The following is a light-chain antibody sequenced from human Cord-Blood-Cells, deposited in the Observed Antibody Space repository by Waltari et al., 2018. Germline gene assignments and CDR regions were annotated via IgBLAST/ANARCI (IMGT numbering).Light chain of an antibody. CDR1: SSDVGGYNN. CDR3: SSYTSSYV. Sequence: QSALTQPASVSGSPGQSITIPCTRTSSDVGGYNNVSWYQQHPGKAPKLMIYEVSNRPSGVSNRFSGSKSGNTASLTISGLQAEDEADYYCSSYTSSYVFGTGTKVTVL. J-gene: IGLJ1*01. CDR2: EVS. V-gene: IGLV2-14*01.